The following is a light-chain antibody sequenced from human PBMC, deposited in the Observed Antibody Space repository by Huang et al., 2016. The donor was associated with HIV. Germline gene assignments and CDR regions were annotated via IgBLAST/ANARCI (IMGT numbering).Light chain of an antibody. CDR1: QSIITY. Sequence: DVQMTQSPSSLCASVGDRITITCRASQSIITYLNWYQQHPGKAPKLLIYGASSQLGGVTSRFSGSVSGTDFTLTISSLQPEDFATYYCQQSYTSPYTFGQGTKLEI. J-gene: IGKJ2*01. V-gene: IGKV1-39*01. CDR2: GAS. CDR3: QQSYTSPYT.